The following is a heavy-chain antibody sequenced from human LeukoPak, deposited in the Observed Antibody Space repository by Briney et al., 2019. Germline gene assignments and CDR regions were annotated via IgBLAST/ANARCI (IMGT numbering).Heavy chain of an antibody. J-gene: IGHJ4*02. CDR3: ATIEAVRFHY. V-gene: IGHV3-7*01. Sequence: GGSLRLSCVASDFTFSNYWMSWVRQAPGKGLEWVGNLKKDGSEIYYLDSVKGRFTISRDNTKNSLYLQMNSLRAEDTAVYYCATIEAVRFHYWGQGTLVTVSS. CDR2: LKKDGSEI. D-gene: IGHD4-17*01. CDR1: DFTFSNYW.